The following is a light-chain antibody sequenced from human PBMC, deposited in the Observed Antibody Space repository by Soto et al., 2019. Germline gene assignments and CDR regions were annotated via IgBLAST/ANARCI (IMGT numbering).Light chain of an antibody. CDR3: QQRSNWPRIT. CDR1: QSISIN. V-gene: IGKV3-11*01. Sequence: PGDRVTLSCRASQSISINLAWYQHKPGQAPRLLIHAGSTRATGIPARFSGSGSGTDFTLTISSLEPEDFAVYYCQQRSNWPRITFGQGTRLEIK. J-gene: IGKJ5*01. CDR2: AGS.